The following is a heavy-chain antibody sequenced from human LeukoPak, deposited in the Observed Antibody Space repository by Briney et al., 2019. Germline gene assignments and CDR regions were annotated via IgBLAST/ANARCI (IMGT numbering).Heavy chain of an antibody. CDR1: GFTFSSYA. V-gene: IGHV3-49*04. CDR2: IRSKAYGGTT. D-gene: IGHD1-1*01. Sequence: GGSLRLSCAASGFTFSSYAMSWVRQAPGKGLEWVGFIRSKAYGGTTEYAASVKGRFTISRDDSKSIAYLQMNSLKTEDTAVYYCTRGYNWKEPDYWGQGTLVTVSS. CDR3: TRGYNWKEPDY. J-gene: IGHJ4*02.